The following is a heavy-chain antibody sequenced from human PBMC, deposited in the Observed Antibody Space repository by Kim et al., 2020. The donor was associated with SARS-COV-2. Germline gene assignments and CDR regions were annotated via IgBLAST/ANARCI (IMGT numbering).Heavy chain of an antibody. CDR1: GFTFDDYA. Sequence: GGSLRLSCAASGFTFDDYAMHWVRQAPGKGLEWVSLISGDSGSTYYADSVKGRFTISRDNSKNSLYLQMNSLRTEDTALYYCAKDMRMNPNYYYMDVWGKGTTVTVSS. CDR3: AKDMRMNPNYYYMDV. CDR2: ISGDSGST. J-gene: IGHJ6*03. V-gene: IGHV3-43*02.